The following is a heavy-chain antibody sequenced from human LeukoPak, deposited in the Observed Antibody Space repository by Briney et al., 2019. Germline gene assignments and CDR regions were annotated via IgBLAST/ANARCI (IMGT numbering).Heavy chain of an antibody. V-gene: IGHV3-23*01. CDR3: AKNRGNYYYFDY. CDR2: ISGSGDNT. Sequence: GGSLRLSCAASGFTFSSYAMSWVRQAPGKGLERVSAISGSGDNTYYADSVKDRFTISRDKSKNTLYLQMNSLGADDTAVYYCAKNRGNYYYFDYWGQGTLVTVSS. D-gene: IGHD4-11*01. CDR1: GFTFSSYA. J-gene: IGHJ4*02.